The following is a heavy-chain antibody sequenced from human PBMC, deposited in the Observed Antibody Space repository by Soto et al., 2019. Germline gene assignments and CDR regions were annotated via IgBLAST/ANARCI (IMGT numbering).Heavy chain of an antibody. D-gene: IGHD2-15*01. J-gene: IGHJ3*02. Sequence: ASVKVSFKASGYTFTSYGISWVRQAPGQGLEWMGWISAYNGNTNYAQKLEGRVTMTTDTSTSTAYMELRSLRSDDTAVYYCSSIGYCSGGSCHAAAFAIRGQGTMVTGSS. CDR1: GYTFTSYG. CDR3: SSIGYCSGGSCHAAAFAI. V-gene: IGHV1-18*01. CDR2: ISAYNGNT.